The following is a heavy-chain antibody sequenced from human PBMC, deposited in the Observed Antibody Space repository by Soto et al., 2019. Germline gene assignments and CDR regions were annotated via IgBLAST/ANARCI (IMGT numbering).Heavy chain of an antibody. D-gene: IGHD3-3*01. V-gene: IGHV4-39*01. CDR1: GDSINSDNYY. J-gene: IGHJ6*03. CDR3: ARGVYDFWSGYYSNYQVYYYYMDV. CDR2: IYYRGNT. Sequence: SETLSLTCSVSGDSINSDNYYWGWIRQPPGKGLEWIGSIYYRGNTYYNPSLKTRVTISLDKSKSQFSLKLNSVTAADSAVYYCARGVYDFWSGYYSNYQVYYYYMDVWGKGTTVTVSS.